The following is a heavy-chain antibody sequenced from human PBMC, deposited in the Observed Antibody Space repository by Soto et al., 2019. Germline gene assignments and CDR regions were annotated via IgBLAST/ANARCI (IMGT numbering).Heavy chain of an antibody. CDR3: ARDRLPDPFDY. CDR2: ISSSSSYI. D-gene: IGHD5-12*01. CDR1: GFTFSSYS. Sequence: GGSLRLSCAASGFTFSSYSMNWVRQAPGKGLEWVSSISSSSSYIYYADSVKGRFTISRDNAKNSLYLQMNSLRAEDTAVYYCARDRLPDPFDYWGQGTLVTVSS. J-gene: IGHJ4*02. V-gene: IGHV3-21*01.